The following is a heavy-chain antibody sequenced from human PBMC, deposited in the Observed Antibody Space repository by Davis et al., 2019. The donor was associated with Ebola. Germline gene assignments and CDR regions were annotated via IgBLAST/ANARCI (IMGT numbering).Heavy chain of an antibody. Sequence: SVKVSCKASGYTFTGYYMHWVRQAPGQGLEWMGGIIPIFGTANYAQKFQGRVTITADESTSTAYMELSSLRSEDTAVYYCASLYYYGSGSYYADWYFDLWGRGTLVTVSS. D-gene: IGHD3-10*01. V-gene: IGHV1-69*13. CDR3: ASLYYYGSGSYYADWYFDL. CDR1: GYTFTGYY. CDR2: IIPIFGTA. J-gene: IGHJ2*01.